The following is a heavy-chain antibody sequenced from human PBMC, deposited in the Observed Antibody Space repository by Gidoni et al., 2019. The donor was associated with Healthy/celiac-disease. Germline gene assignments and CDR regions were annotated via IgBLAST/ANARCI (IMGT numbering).Heavy chain of an antibody. CDR2: IRSSRSTI. D-gene: IGHD5-12*01. CDR3: ASPSGYDPFRQVLDY. V-gene: IGHV3-48*01. Sequence: EVQLVESGGGLVQPGGSLRLSCAASGFTFSSYSINCVRQAPGKGLEGVSYIRSSRSTIDYADSVKGRFTISRDNAKNSLYLQMNSLRAEDTAVYDCASPSGYDPFRQVLDYWGQGTLVTVSS. J-gene: IGHJ4*02. CDR1: GFTFSSYS.